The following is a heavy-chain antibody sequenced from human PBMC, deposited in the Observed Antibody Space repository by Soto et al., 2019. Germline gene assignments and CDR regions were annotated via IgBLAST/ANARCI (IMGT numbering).Heavy chain of an antibody. CDR3: ARLGEDIVVVPAAIPDRYYYYGMDV. D-gene: IGHD2-2*02. Sequence: PGGSLNIPRQGSGYSFTSYWIGWVRQMPGKGLEWMGIIYPGDSKTIYSPACQDQVTITADKSISTAYVQWSSLKATDTAMYYCARLGEDIVVVPAAIPDRYYYYGMDVWGQGTTVTVSS. V-gene: IGHV5-51*01. J-gene: IGHJ6*02. CDR1: GYSFTSYW. CDR2: IYPGDSKT.